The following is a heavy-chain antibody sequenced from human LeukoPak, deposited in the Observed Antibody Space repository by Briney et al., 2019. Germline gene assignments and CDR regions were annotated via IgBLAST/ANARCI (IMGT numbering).Heavy chain of an antibody. CDR3: AREAVGATTRYFDY. CDR2: IYSGGST. CDR1: GFTFSSYA. Sequence: GGSLRLSCAASGFTFSSYAMSWVRQAPGKGLEWVSVIYSGGSTYYADSVKGRFTISRDNSKNTLYLQMNSLRAEDTAVYYCAREAVGATTRYFDYWGQGTLVTVSS. V-gene: IGHV3-66*01. J-gene: IGHJ4*02. D-gene: IGHD1-26*01.